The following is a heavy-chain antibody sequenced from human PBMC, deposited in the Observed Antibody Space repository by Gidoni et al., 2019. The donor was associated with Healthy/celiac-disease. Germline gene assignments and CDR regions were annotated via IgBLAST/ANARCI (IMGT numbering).Heavy chain of an antibody. CDR1: GGTFSSYA. V-gene: IGHV1-69*04. CDR2: IIPILGIA. J-gene: IGHJ4*02. D-gene: IGHD1-26*01. CDR3: ARVTIGYSGSYYDLDY. Sequence: QVPLVQSGAEVKKPGSSVQVSCKASGGTFSSYAISGVRQDPGQGLEWMGRIIPILGIANYAHKLQGRVTITADKSTSTAYMELSSLRSEDTAVYYGARVTIGYSGSYYDLDYWGQGTLVTVSS.